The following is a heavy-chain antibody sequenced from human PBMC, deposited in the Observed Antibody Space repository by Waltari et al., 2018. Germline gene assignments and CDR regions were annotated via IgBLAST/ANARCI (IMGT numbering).Heavy chain of an antibody. CDR2: MTGGGNYA. J-gene: IGHJ4*02. D-gene: IGHD3-22*01. Sequence: LESGGGLGHPGGSLTLSCRGSEFTFRSFSMGWVRQAPGKGLECVWAMTGGGNYADYADAVKGRFTISRDNSRDTLYLQMNSLRAEDTAVYYCAKRKYVSSGYFDYWGQGTLVTVSS. CDR3: AKRKYVSSGYFDY. CDR1: EFTFRSFS. V-gene: IGHV3-23*01.